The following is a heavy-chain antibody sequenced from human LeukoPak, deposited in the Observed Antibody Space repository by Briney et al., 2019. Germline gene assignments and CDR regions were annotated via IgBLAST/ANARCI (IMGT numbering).Heavy chain of an antibody. Sequence: GGSLRLSCAASGFTFSSYAMSWVRQAPGKGLGWVSAISGSGGSTYYADSVKGRFTISRDNSKNTPYLQMNSLRAEDTAVYYCAKVRLAYCDGDCYWSTEDAFDIWGQGTMVTVSS. J-gene: IGHJ3*02. V-gene: IGHV3-23*01. D-gene: IGHD2-21*02. CDR2: ISGSGGST. CDR3: AKVRLAYCDGDCYWSTEDAFDI. CDR1: GFTFSSYA.